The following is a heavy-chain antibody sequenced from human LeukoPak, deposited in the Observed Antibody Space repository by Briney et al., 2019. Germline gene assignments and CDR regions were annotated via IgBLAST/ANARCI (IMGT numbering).Heavy chain of an antibody. D-gene: IGHD3-9*01. J-gene: IGHJ5*02. Sequence: SETLSLTCTVSGGSISSYYWSWIRQPPGKGLEWIGYIYYSGSTNYNPSLKSRVTISVDTSKNQFSLKLSSVTAADTAVYYCASNGPPYDILTGMNWFDPWGQGTLVTVSS. CDR3: ASNGPPYDILTGMNWFDP. CDR2: IYYSGST. V-gene: IGHV4-59*01. CDR1: GGSISSYY.